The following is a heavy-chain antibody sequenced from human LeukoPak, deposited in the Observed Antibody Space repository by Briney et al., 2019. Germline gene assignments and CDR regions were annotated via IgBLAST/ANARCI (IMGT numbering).Heavy chain of an antibody. CDR1: GGSISSSSYY. D-gene: IGHD3-22*01. V-gene: IGHV4-61*02. Sequence: SETLSLTCTVSGGSISSSSYYWSWIRQPAGKGLEWIGRIYTSGSTNYNPSLKSRVTMSVDTSKNQFSLKLSSVTAADTAVYYCARGENAGYDSSGYYFDYWGQGTLVTVSS. CDR2: IYTSGST. CDR3: ARGENAGYDSSGYYFDY. J-gene: IGHJ4*02.